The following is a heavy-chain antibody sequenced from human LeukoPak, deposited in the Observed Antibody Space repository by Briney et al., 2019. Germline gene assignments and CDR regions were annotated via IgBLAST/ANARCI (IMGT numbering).Heavy chain of an antibody. D-gene: IGHD5-18*01. CDR2: ISYDGSNK. V-gene: IGHV3-30*18. CDR3: AKALQLWLHLDAFDI. Sequence: PGGSLRLSCAASGFTFSSYGMHWVRQAPGKGLEWVAVISYDGSNKYYADSVKGRFTISRDNSKNTLYLQMNSLRAEDTAVYYCAKALQLWLHLDAFDIWGQGTMVTVSS. J-gene: IGHJ3*02. CDR1: GFTFSSYG.